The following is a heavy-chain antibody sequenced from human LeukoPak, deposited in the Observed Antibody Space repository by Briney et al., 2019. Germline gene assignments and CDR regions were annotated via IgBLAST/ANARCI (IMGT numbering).Heavy chain of an antibody. CDR2: TNPKSGDT. CDR1: GYTFTGNY. J-gene: IGHJ4*02. CDR3: AREGTTGNSPFDY. D-gene: IGHD1-1*01. Sequence: ASVKVSCKASGYTFTGNYMHWVRQAPGQGLEWMGRTNPKSGDTKYTKKFRGRVTMTRDTSISTAYMELSRLSSDDTAVYYCAREGTTGNSPFDYWGQGTLVTVSS. V-gene: IGHV1-2*06.